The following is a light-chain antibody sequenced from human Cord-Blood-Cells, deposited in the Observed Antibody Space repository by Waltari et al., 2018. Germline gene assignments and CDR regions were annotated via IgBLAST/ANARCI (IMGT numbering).Light chain of an antibody. CDR3: NSRDSSGNHYV. CDR1: SLRSYY. CDR2: GKN. V-gene: IGLV3-19*01. J-gene: IGLJ1*01. Sequence: SSELPHDPAVSGALGQPVRITCQGDSLRSYYASWYQQKPGQAPVLVIYGKNNRPSGIPDRFSGSSSGNTASLTITGAQAEDEADYYCNSRDSSGNHYVFGTGTKVTVL.